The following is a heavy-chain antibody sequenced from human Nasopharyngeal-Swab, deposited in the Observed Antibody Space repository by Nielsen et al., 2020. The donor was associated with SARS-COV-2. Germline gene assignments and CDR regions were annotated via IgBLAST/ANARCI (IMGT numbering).Heavy chain of an antibody. CDR1: GHTFVGYG. J-gene: IGHJ5*02. Sequence: ASVKVSCKGSGHTFVGYGITWVRQAPGQGIEWMGWIAYNGNTNYAQKFQGRVTMTTDISTSTAYMELRSLRSDDTAVYYCARDIHELWSGQFFDLWGQGSLVTVSS. V-gene: IGHV1-18*01. CDR2: IAYNGNT. D-gene: IGHD3-3*01. CDR3: ARDIHELWSGQFFDL.